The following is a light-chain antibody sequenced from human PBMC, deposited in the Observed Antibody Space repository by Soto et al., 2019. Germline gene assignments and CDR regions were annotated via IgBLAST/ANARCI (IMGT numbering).Light chain of an antibody. V-gene: IGKV3-20*01. J-gene: IGKJ4*01. Sequence: EILLTQSPGTLSLSPGERATLSCRASRSVISNSLAWYQQKPGQAPRLLIYGASSRATGIPDRFSGSGSGTDFTLTISRLEPEDFAVYYCQHYRSFGGGTKVDIK. CDR1: RSVISNS. CDR3: QHYRS. CDR2: GAS.